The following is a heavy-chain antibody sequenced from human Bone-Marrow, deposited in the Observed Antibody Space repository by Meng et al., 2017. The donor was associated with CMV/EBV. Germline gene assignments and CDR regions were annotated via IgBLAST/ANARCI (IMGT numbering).Heavy chain of an antibody. Sequence: GESLKISCAASGFTFSSYGMSWVRQAPGKGLEWVSGINWNGGSTGYADSVKGRFTISRDNAKNSLYLQMNSLRAEDTALYYCARAGRGSDAFDIWGQGTMVTVSS. CDR2: INWNGGST. CDR1: GFTFSSYG. CDR3: ARAGRGSDAFDI. J-gene: IGHJ3*02. V-gene: IGHV3-20*04. D-gene: IGHD3-16*01.